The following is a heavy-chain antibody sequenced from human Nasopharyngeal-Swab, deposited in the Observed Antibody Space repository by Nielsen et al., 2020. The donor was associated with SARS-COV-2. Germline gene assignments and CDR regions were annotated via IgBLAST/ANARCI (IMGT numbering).Heavy chain of an antibody. CDR3: ARVRVPNYSRGWHLDY. CDR1: GASIGTYY. J-gene: IGHJ4*02. V-gene: IGHV4-59*01. D-gene: IGHD6-19*01. Sequence: PETLSLTCNVSGASIGTYYWSWIRQPPGKGLEWIGYMYFSGSTNYNPSLKSRVTMSLDTSKNQISLKLSSVTAADTARYYCARVRVPNYSRGWHLDYWGQGTLVTVSS. CDR2: MYFSGST.